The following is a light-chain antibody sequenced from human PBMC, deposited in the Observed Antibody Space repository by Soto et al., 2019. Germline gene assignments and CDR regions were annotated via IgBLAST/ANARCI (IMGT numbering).Light chain of an antibody. CDR1: SSDVGGYNY. V-gene: IGLV2-8*01. Sequence: ALTQPPSASGSPGQSVAISCTGTSSDVGGYNYVSWYQQHPGKAPKLMIYEVNKRPSGVPDRFSGSKSGNTASLTVSGLHAEDEADYYCSSYAGSSNVFGTGTKVTVL. CDR3: SSYAGSSNV. CDR2: EVN. J-gene: IGLJ1*01.